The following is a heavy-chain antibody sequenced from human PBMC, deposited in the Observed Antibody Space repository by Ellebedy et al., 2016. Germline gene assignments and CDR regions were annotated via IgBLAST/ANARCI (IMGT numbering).Heavy chain of an antibody. CDR2: ISYDGSNK. CDR3: AKTIVVVITTGPYDY. D-gene: IGHD3-22*01. J-gene: IGHJ4*02. V-gene: IGHV3-30*18. Sequence: GESLKISCAASGFTFSSYGMHWVRQAPGKGLEWVAVISYDGSNKYYADSVKGRFTISRDNSKNTLYLQMNSLRAEDTAVYYCAKTIVVVITTGPYDYWGQGTLVTVSS. CDR1: GFTFSSYG.